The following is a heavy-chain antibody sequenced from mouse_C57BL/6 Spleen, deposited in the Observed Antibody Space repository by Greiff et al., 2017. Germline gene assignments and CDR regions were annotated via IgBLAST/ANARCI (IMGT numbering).Heavy chain of an antibody. V-gene: IGHV1-64*01. Sequence: VQLQQPGAELVKPGASVKLSCKASGYTFTSYWMHWVKQRPGQGLEWIGMIHPDSGSTNYNEKFKSQATLTVDKSSSTAYMQLSSLTSEDAAVYYCARSYSNVNYAMDYWGQGTTVTVSS. CDR3: ARSYSNVNYAMDY. D-gene: IGHD2-10*01. J-gene: IGHJ4*01. CDR2: IHPDSGST. CDR1: GYTFTSYW.